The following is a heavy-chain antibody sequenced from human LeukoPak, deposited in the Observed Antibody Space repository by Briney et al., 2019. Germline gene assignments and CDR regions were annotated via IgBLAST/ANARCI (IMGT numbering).Heavy chain of an antibody. J-gene: IGHJ5*02. CDR1: GYSISSGYY. CDR2: IYHSGST. V-gene: IGHV4-38-2*02. D-gene: IGHD4-23*01. CDR3: ASVAYGGNSEVWFDP. Sequence: PSETLSLTCTVSGYSISSGYYWGWILQPPGKGLEWIVSIYHSGSTYYNPSLKSRVTISVDTSKNQFSLKLSSVTAADTAVYYCASVAYGGNSEVWFDPWGQGTLVTVSS.